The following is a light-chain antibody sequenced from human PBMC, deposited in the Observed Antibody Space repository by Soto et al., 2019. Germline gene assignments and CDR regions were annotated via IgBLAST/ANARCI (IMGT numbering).Light chain of an antibody. J-gene: IGKJ1*01. CDR2: GAT. Sequence: IRMTQSPSTLSVSPGERATLSCRASQSVSSNLAWYQQKPGQAPRLLIYGATTRATGIPARFSGSGSGTEFTLTISSLQSEDFAVYYCQQYNNWWTFGQGTKVDI. CDR3: QQYNNWWT. V-gene: IGKV3-15*01. CDR1: QSVSSN.